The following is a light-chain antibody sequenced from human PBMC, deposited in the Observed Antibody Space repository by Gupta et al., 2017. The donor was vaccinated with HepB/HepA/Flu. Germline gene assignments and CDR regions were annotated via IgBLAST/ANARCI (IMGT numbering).Light chain of an antibody. CDR1: SSDVGGYKY. Sequence: QSALTQPRSVSGSPGPSVTISCTGTSSDVGGYKYVSWYQQHPGKAPKLMIYDVSKRPSGVPDRFSGSKSGNTASLTISGLQAEDEADYYCCSYAGSYTYVFGTGTKVTVL. V-gene: IGLV2-11*01. J-gene: IGLJ1*01. CDR3: CSYAGSYTYV. CDR2: DVS.